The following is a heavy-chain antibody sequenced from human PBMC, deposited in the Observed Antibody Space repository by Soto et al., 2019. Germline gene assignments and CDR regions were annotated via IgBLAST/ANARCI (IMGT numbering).Heavy chain of an antibody. CDR1: GASITTYF. CDR2: IHNNGNT. J-gene: IGHJ5*02. Sequence: PSENLSLTCTVSGASITTYFWSWIRQPPGKGLEWIGYIHNNGNTYYNPSLKSRVTISVDTSKNQFSLKLNSVTAADTAVYYCARSDCSGGSCYGGLDLFDPWGQGTLVTVSS. D-gene: IGHD2-15*01. V-gene: IGHV4-59*12. CDR3: ARSDCSGGSCYGGLDLFDP.